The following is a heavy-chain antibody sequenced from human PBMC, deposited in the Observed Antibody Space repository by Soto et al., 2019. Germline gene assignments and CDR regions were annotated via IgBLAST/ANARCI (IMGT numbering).Heavy chain of an antibody. D-gene: IGHD1-26*01. V-gene: IGHV4-28*01. Sequence: QVQLQESGPGLVKPSDTLSLTCAVSGYSISSSNWWGWIRQPPGKGLEWIGYIYYSGTTYYNPSLKRRGTMSVDTSKNQFSLKLTSVTAVDTAVYYCAGREIQGPIDYWGQGTLVTVSS. CDR1: GYSISSSNW. J-gene: IGHJ4*02. CDR3: AGREIQGPIDY. CDR2: IYYSGTT.